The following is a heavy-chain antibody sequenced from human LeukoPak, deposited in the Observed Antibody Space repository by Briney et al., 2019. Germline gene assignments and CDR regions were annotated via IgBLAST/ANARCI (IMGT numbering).Heavy chain of an antibody. CDR1: GFTFSKYA. Sequence: PGGSLRLSCAASGFTFSKYAMSWVRQVPGKGLEWVSSIGDSGSSTYYADSVKGRFIISRDNSKNTLYLQMSSLRAEDTAIYYCARRPYAGAFDIWGQGTMVTVSS. CDR3: ARRPYAGAFDI. J-gene: IGHJ3*02. CDR2: IGDSGSST. D-gene: IGHD4-17*01. V-gene: IGHV3-23*01.